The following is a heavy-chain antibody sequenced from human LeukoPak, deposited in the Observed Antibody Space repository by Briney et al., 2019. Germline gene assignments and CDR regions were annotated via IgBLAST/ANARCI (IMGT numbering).Heavy chain of an antibody. V-gene: IGHV3-21*01. CDR2: ISSSSSYI. Sequence: GGSLRLSCAASGFTFSTYSMNWVRQAPGKGLEWVSSISSSSSYIYYADSVKGRFTISRDNAKNSLYLQMNSLRAEDTAVYYCARDQVAAVAGTREDYWGQGTLVTVSS. J-gene: IGHJ4*02. D-gene: IGHD6-19*01. CDR3: ARDQVAAVAGTREDY. CDR1: GFTFSTYS.